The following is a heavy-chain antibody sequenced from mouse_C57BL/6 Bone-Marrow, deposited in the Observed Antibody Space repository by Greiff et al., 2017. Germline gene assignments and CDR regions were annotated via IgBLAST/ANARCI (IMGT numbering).Heavy chain of an antibody. CDR2: INPSNGGT. D-gene: IGHD1-1*01. J-gene: IGHJ3*01. Sequence: QVHVKQPGTELVKPGASVKLSCKASGYTFTSYWMHWVKQRPGQGLEWIGNINPSNGGTNYTEKFKSKATLTVDKPSSTASMQLSSLTSEDSAVYYCAKCGYSGSGPAWFAYWGQGTLVTVSA. CDR1: GYTFTSYW. V-gene: IGHV1-53*01. CDR3: AKCGYSGSGPAWFAY.